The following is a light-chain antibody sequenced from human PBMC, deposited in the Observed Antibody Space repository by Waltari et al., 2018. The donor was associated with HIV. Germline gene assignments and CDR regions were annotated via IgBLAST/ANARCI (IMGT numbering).Light chain of an antibody. CDR1: KLGDKY. CDR3: QAWDSSTRGL. Sequence: SYELTQPPSMSVSPGQTASITCSGDKLGDKYVCWYQQKPGQSPVLVIYQTKQRPPGLPERSAGSNSGNTGTLTISGSPAVDEADYYCQAWDSSTRGLFGGGTKLTVL. CDR2: QTK. J-gene: IGLJ2*01. V-gene: IGLV3-1*01.